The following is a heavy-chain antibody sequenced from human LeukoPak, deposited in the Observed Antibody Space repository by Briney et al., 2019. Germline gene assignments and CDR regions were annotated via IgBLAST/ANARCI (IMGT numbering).Heavy chain of an antibody. J-gene: IGHJ3*01. Sequence: SVKVSCKYSGGTFSISAINWVRQAPGQGPEWMGGIIPIYGTANYVQKFQDRVTITADESTSTVYMELSSLRSEDTALYYCATDLAKKYDSTGLDAFDVWGQGTMVIVSS. CDR1: GGTFSISA. D-gene: IGHD3-22*01. V-gene: IGHV1-69*13. CDR3: ATDLAKKYDSTGLDAFDV. CDR2: IIPIYGTA.